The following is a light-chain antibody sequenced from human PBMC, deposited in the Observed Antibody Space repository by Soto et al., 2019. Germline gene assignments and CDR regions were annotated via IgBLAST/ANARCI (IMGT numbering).Light chain of an antibody. CDR1: SDD. CDR3: SSYADNRAI. CDR2: DVT. V-gene: IGLV2-14*01. Sequence: SALTQPASVSGSPGQSITISCTGTSDDVSWYQQHPGRAPKLMIYDVTSRPSGVSNRFSASKSGNTASLTISGLQADDEAEYYCSSYADNRAIFGGGTKLTV. J-gene: IGLJ2*01.